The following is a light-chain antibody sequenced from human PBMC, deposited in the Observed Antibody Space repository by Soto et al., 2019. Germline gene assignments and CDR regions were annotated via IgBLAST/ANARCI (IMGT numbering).Light chain of an antibody. CDR2: AAS. CDR1: QNISSF. CDR3: QQAYSSPGT. J-gene: IGKJ4*01. Sequence: DIQMTQSPSSLSASVGDRVSITCRANQNISSFLNWYQQKPGRAPKLQIYAASRLQSGVPSRFSASGSGTDFTITINSLEPEDFATYYCQQAYSSPGTFGGGTKVEIK. V-gene: IGKV1-39*01.